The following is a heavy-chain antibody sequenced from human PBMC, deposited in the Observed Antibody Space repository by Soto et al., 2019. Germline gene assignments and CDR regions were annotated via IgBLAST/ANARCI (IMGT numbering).Heavy chain of an antibody. CDR1: GGSISSYY. CDR2: IYYGGST. J-gene: IGHJ4*02. V-gene: IGHV4-59*12. D-gene: IGHD3-22*01. Sequence: PSETLSLTCTVSGGSISSYYWGWIRQPPGKGLEWIGNIYYGGSTYYNPSLKSRVTISVDTSKNQFSLKLSSVTAADTAVYYCARKAGSSSGTIDYWGQGTLVTVSS. CDR3: ARKAGSSSGTIDY.